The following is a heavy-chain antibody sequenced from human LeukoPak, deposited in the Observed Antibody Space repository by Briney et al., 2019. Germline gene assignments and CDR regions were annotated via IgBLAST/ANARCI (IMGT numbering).Heavy chain of an antibody. Sequence: GGSLRLSCAASGFTFSSYAMSWVRQAPGKGLEWVSAISGSGGSAYYADSVKGRFTISRDNSKNTLYLQMNSLRAEDTAVYYCAKGSSSFLHFDYWGQGTLVTVSS. V-gene: IGHV3-23*01. CDR1: GFTFSSYA. CDR3: AKGSSSFLHFDY. CDR2: ISGSGGSA. J-gene: IGHJ4*02. D-gene: IGHD6-6*01.